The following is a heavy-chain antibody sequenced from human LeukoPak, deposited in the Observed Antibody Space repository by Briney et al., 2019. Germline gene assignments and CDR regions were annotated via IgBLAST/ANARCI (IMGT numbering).Heavy chain of an antibody. D-gene: IGHD2-8*01. V-gene: IGHV3-64*02. J-gene: IGHJ4*02. CDR2: ISSNGGST. Sequence: GGSLRLSCAASGFTFSSYAMHWVRQAPGKGLEYVSAISSNGGSTYYADSVKGRFTISRDNSKNTLYLQMDSLRAEDMAVNYCARGKTRMYYPTNYRGQGNLVTVSS. CDR3: ARGKTRMYYPTNY. CDR1: GFTFSSYA.